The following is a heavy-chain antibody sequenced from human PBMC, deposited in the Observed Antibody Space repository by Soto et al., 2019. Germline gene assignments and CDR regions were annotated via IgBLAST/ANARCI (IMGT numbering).Heavy chain of an antibody. Sequence: GGSLRLSCAASGFTFSNFAMSWIRQAPGKGLEWVSSIRASGGATYYADSVKGRFTISRDNFKNILYVQINSLRAEDTAVYYCAKAYLGYCSGTTCYFFDYWGQGSLVNVSS. J-gene: IGHJ4*02. CDR2: IRASGGAT. CDR3: AKAYLGYCSGTTCYFFDY. V-gene: IGHV3-23*01. CDR1: GFTFSNFA. D-gene: IGHD2-15*01.